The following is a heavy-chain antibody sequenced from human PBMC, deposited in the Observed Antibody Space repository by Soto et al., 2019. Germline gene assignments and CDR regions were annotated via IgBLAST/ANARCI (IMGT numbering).Heavy chain of an antibody. D-gene: IGHD6-13*01. CDR1: GFTFSSYS. CDR2: ISSSSSYI. Sequence: GGSLRLSCAASGFTFSSYSMNWVRQAPGKGLEWVSSISSSSSYIYYADSVKGRFTISRDNAKNSLYLQMNSLRAEDTAVYYCATSSYSSSWFDYWGQGTLVTVSS. CDR3: ATSSYSSSWFDY. J-gene: IGHJ4*02. V-gene: IGHV3-21*01.